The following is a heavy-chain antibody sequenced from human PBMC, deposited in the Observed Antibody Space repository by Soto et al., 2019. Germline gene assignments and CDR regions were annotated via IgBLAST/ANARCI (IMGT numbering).Heavy chain of an antibody. D-gene: IGHD3-3*01. V-gene: IGHV3-30*18. CDR1: GFTFSSYG. CDR3: AKDRAIFGVVSYYGMDV. CDR2: ISYDGSNK. Sequence: TGGFLRLSCAASGFTFSSYGMHWVRQAPGKGLEWVAVISYDGSNKYYADSVKGRFTISRDNSKNTLYLQMNSLRAEDTAVYYCAKDRAIFGVVSYYGMDVWGQGTTVTVSS. J-gene: IGHJ6*02.